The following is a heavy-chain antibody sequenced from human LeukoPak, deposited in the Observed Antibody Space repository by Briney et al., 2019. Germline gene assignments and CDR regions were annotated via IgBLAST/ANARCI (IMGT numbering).Heavy chain of an antibody. CDR3: ARDRAALIRHSYYYYGMDV. Sequence: ASVKVSCKTSEDGFSNHHVHWVRQAPGQGLEWMGIIYAGGGDTRFARKFQGRVTMTRDTSTSTVYMELSSLRSEDTAVYYCARDRAALIRHSYYYYGMDVWGQGTTVTVSS. CDR1: EDGFSNHH. CDR2: IYAGGGDT. J-gene: IGHJ6*02. D-gene: IGHD3-10*01. V-gene: IGHV1-46*01.